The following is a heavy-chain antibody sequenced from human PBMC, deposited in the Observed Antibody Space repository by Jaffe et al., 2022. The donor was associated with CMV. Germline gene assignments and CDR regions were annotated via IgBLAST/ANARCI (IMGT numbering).Heavy chain of an antibody. J-gene: IGHJ4*02. CDR3: AHSPYYDFWSGYSPRGYFDY. Sequence: QITLKESGPTLVKPTQTLTLTCTFSGFSLSTSGVGVGWIRQPPGKALEWLALIYWNDDKRYSPSLKSRLTITKDTSKNQVVLTMTNMDPVDTATYYCAHSPYYDFWSGYSPRGYFDYWGQGTLVTVSS. CDR1: GFSLSTSGVG. D-gene: IGHD3-3*01. V-gene: IGHV2-5*01. CDR2: IYWNDDK.